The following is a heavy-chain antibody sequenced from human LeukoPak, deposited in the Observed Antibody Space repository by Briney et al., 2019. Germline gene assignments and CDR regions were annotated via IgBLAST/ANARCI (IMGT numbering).Heavy chain of an antibody. Sequence: SETLSLTCTVSGGSISTSSFYWGWIRQPPGKGLEWIGNIYYSGSTYYNPSLKSRVTISVDTSKNHFSLKLSSVTAADTAVYYCALYYGSGSMGYFDYWGQGTLVTVSS. D-gene: IGHD3-10*01. CDR1: GGSISTSSFY. V-gene: IGHV4-39*02. J-gene: IGHJ4*02. CDR2: IYYSGST. CDR3: ALYYGSGSMGYFDY.